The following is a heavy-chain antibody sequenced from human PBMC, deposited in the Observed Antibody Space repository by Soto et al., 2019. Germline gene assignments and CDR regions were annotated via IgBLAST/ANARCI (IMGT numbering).Heavy chain of an antibody. CDR1: AITSRGRA. CDR3: ARVSTDSYPGSRIFDF. Sequence: LRLSFVASAITSRGRAMSWVRQAPGEGLEWVSTITDTGGDTKYADSVRGRFTMSRDNSKKTLYLQMNSLRVEDSALYYCARVSTDSYPGSRIFDFWGRGTLVTVSS. V-gene: IGHV3-23*01. CDR2: ITDTGGDT. J-gene: IGHJ4*02. D-gene: IGHD3-10*01.